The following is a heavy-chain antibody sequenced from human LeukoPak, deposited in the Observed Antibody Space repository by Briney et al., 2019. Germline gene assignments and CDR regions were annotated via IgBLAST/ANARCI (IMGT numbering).Heavy chain of an antibody. CDR3: ARARELLRPYYYYYMDV. V-gene: IGHV4-34*01. Sequence: PSETLSLTCAVYGGSFSGYYWSWIRQPPGKGLEWIGEINHSGSTNYNPSLKSRVTISVDTSKNQFSLKLSSVTAADTAVYYCARARELLRPYYYYYMDVWGKGTTVTVSS. CDR2: INHSGST. J-gene: IGHJ6*03. CDR1: GGSFSGYY. D-gene: IGHD1-7*01.